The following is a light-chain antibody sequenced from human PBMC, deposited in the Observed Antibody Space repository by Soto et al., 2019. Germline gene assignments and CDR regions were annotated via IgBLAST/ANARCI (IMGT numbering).Light chain of an antibody. J-gene: IGLJ3*02. Sequence: QSVLTQPPSASGTPGQRVSISCSGSSTNIGRNSISWYQNLTGTAPKLLIYTNNQRPSGVPARFSGSKSGTSASVAISGLQSEDEADYYCAAWDDSLSGWVFGGGTKVTVL. CDR1: STNIGRNS. V-gene: IGLV1-44*01. CDR2: TNN. CDR3: AAWDDSLSGWV.